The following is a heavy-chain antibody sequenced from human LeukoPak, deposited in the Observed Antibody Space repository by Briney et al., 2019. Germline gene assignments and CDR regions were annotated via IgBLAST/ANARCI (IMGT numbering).Heavy chain of an antibody. CDR2: INPNSGGT. CDR3: ARVPARYGSGWYYFDY. D-gene: IGHD6-19*01. CDR1: GYTFTGYY. V-gene: IGHV1-2*06. J-gene: IGHJ4*02. Sequence: ASVKVSCKASGYTFTGYYMHWVRQAPGQGLEWMGRINPNSGGTNYAQKFQGRVTMTRDTSISTAYMELRRLRSDDTAVYYCARVPARYGSGWYYFDYWGQGTLVTVSS.